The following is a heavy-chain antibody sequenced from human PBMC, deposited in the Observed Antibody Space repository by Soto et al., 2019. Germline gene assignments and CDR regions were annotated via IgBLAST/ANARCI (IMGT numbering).Heavy chain of an antibody. CDR1: GGSFSGYY. J-gene: IGHJ3*02. V-gene: IGHV4-34*01. D-gene: IGHD3-3*01. CDR3: ARVPRITIFGVVTRRAHDAFDI. Sequence: QVQLQQWGAGLLKPSETLSLTCAVYGGSFSGYYWSWIRQPPGKGLEWIGEINHSGSTNYNPSLKSRVTISVDTSKNQFSLKLSSVTAADTAVYYCARVPRITIFGVVTRRAHDAFDIWDQGTMVTVSS. CDR2: INHSGST.